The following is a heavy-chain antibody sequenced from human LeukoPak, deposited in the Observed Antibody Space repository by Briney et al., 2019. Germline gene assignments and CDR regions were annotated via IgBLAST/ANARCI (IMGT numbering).Heavy chain of an antibody. V-gene: IGHV4-59*01. Sequence: PSETLSLTCTVSGGSISSYYWSWIRQPPGKGLEWIGYIYYSGSTNYNPFLKSRVTISVDTSKNQFSLKLSSVTAADTAVYYCARARGARITMIVVVDYFDYWGQGTLVTVSS. CDR3: ARARGARITMIVVVDYFDY. D-gene: IGHD3-22*01. CDR2: IYYSGST. CDR1: GGSISSYY. J-gene: IGHJ4*02.